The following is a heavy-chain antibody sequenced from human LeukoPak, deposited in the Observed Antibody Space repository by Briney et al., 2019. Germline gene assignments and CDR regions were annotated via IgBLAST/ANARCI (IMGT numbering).Heavy chain of an antibody. CDR1: GGSFSGYY. V-gene: IGHV4-34*01. CDR3: ARASSSWYGGRDY. D-gene: IGHD6-13*01. CDR2: INHSGST. Sequence: SETLSLTCAVYGGSFSGYYWSWIRQPPGKGLEWIGEINHSGSTNYNPSLKSRVTISVDTSKNQFSLKLSSVTAADTAVYYCARASSSWYGGRDYWGRGTLVTVSS. J-gene: IGHJ4*02.